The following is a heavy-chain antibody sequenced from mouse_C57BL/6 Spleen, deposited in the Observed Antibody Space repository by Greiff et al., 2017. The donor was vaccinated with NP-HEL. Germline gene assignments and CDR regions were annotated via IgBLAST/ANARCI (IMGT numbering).Heavy chain of an antibody. CDR2: IDPSDSYT. CDR3: ARKGDAMDY. V-gene: IGHV1-50*01. J-gene: IGHJ4*01. Sequence: VQLQQSGAELVKPGASVKLSCKASGYTFTSYWMQWVKQRPGQGLEWIGEIDPSDSYTNYNQKCKGKATLTVDTSSSTAYMQLSSLTSEDSAVYDCARKGDAMDYWGQGTSVTVSS. CDR1: GYTFTSYW.